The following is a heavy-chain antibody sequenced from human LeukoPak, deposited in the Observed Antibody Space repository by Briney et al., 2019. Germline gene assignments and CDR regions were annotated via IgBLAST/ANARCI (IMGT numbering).Heavy chain of an antibody. V-gene: IGHV3-23*01. J-gene: IGHJ4*02. CDR2: IIGSGGST. CDR1: GFTFSSYA. CDR3: AKVIYYGSENVNF. D-gene: IGHD3-10*01. Sequence: GGSLRLSCAASGFTFSSYAMSWVRQAPGKGLEWVSSIIGSGGSTYYADSVNGRFTTSRDNSKNTLYLQINSLRAEDTALYYCAKVIYYGSENVNFWGQGTLVTVSS.